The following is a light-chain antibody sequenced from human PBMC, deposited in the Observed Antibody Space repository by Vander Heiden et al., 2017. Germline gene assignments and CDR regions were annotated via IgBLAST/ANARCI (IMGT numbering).Light chain of an antibody. CDR3: QLYDSNPQFT. V-gene: IGKV1D-43*01. CDR1: QGISSY. J-gene: IGKJ3*01. CDR2: YAS. Sequence: AIRMTQSPFSLSASVGDRVTITCWASQGISSYLAWYQQKPAKAPKLFIYYASSLQSGVPSRFSGSGYGTDYTLTISSRQPEDFATYYCQLYDSNPQFTFGHGTKVDIK.